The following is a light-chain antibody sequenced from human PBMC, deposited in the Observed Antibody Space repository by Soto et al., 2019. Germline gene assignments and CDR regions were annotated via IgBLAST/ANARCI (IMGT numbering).Light chain of an antibody. CDR1: QSVSNNY. CDR3: QQYGSSGT. Sequence: EIVLTQSPGTLSLSPWERATLSCRASQSVSNNYLAWYQQKPGQAPRLLIYGASNRATGIPDRFSGSGSGTDFTLTISRLEPEDFAVYYCQQYGSSGTFGQGTNADNK. V-gene: IGKV3-20*01. CDR2: GAS. J-gene: IGKJ1*01.